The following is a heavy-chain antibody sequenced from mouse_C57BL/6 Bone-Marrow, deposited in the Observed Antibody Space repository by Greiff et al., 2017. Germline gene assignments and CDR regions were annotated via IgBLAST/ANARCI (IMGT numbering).Heavy chain of an antibody. CDR3: ARTYYAMDY. CDR2: ISGGGGNT. Sequence: EVKVVESGGGLVKPGGSLKLSCAASGFTFSSYTMSWVRQTSEKRLEWVATISGGGGNTYYPDSVKGRFTISRDNAKNTLYLQMSSLRSEDTALYYCARTYYAMDYWGQGTSVTVSS. CDR1: GFTFSSYT. J-gene: IGHJ4*01. V-gene: IGHV5-9*01.